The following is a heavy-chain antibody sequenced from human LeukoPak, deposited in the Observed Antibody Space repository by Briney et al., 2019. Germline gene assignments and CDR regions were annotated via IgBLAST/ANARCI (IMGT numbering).Heavy chain of an antibody. V-gene: IGHV1-24*01. CDR1: GYTLTELS. J-gene: IGHJ4*02. CDR3: ATVTYGGYGSGSY. CDR2: FDPEDGET. Sequence: ASVKVSCKVSGYTLTELSMHWVRQAPGKGLEWMGGFDPEDGETIYAQKFQGRVTMTEDASTDTAYMELSSLRSEDTAVYYCATVTYGGYGSGSYWGQGTLVTVSS. D-gene: IGHD3-10*01.